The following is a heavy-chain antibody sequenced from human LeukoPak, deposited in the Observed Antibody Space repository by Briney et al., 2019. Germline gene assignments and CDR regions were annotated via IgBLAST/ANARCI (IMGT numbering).Heavy chain of an antibody. CDR3: ARDVDTATDQINDY. CDR2: INPNSGGT. Sequence: ASVKVSCKASGYTFTGYYMHWVRQAPGQGLEWMGWINPNSGGTNYVPKYQGRVTMTTDTSTSTAYMELRSLRSDDTAVYYCARDVDTATDQINDYWGQGTLVTVSS. J-gene: IGHJ4*02. CDR1: GYTFTGYY. D-gene: IGHD5-18*01. V-gene: IGHV1-2*02.